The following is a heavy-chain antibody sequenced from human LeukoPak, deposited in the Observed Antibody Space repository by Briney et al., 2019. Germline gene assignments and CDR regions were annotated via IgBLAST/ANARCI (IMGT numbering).Heavy chain of an antibody. D-gene: IGHD1-26*01. CDR3: ARDKIVGATHFDY. CDR1: GFTFSSYE. CDR2: IKQDGSEK. V-gene: IGHV3-7*01. J-gene: IGHJ4*02. Sequence: GGSLRLSCAASGFTFSSYEMNWGRQAPGKGLEWVANIKQDGSEKYYVDSVKGRFTISRDNAKNSLYLQMNSLRAEDTAVYYCARDKIVGATHFDYWGQGTLVTVSS.